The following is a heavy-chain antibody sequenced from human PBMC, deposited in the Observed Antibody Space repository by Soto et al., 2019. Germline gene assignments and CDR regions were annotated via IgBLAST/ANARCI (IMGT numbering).Heavy chain of an antibody. Sequence: ASVKVSCKASGYTFTGYYMHWLRQAPGQGLEWMGWINPNSGGTNYAQKFQGWVTMTRDTSISTAYMELSRLRSDDTAVYYCARALNWNAVFDYWGQGTLVTVSS. CDR1: GYTFTGYY. CDR3: ARALNWNAVFDY. CDR2: INPNSGGT. D-gene: IGHD1-20*01. V-gene: IGHV1-2*04. J-gene: IGHJ4*02.